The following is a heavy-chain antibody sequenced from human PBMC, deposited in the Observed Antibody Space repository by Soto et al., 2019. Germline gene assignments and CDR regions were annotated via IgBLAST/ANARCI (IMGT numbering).Heavy chain of an antibody. J-gene: IGHJ3*02. CDR2: IYSAGST. V-gene: IGHV3-66*01. CDR3: ARALLPHDAFDI. Sequence: EVQLVESGGGLVQPGGSLRLSCAASGFTVISNYMSWVRQAPGKGLEWVSVIYSAGSTYYADSVKGRFTISRDNSKNTLYLQMNSLRAEDTAVYYCARALLPHDAFDIWGQGTMVTVSS. CDR1: GFTVISNY.